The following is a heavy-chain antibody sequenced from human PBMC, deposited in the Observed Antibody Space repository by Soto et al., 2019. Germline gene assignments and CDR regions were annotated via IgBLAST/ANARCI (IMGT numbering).Heavy chain of an antibody. D-gene: IGHD1-26*01. J-gene: IGHJ6*02. CDR1: GYSFTSYW. CDR3: AGLTLGATKGYYYGMDV. V-gene: IGHV5-51*01. Sequence: PGESLKISCKGSGYSFTSYWIGWVRQMPGKGLEWMGIIYPGDSDTRYSPSFQGQVTISADKSISTAYLQWSSLKASDTAMYYCAGLTLGATKGYYYGMDVWGQGTTVTVSS. CDR2: IYPGDSDT.